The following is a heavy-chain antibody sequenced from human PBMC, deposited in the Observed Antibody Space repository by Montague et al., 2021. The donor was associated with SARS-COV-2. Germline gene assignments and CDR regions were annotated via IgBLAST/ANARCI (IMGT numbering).Heavy chain of an antibody. D-gene: IGHD3-16*01. Sequence: SETLSLTCSISGVSITSYYWSWVRQPAGKGLDWIGHIYASGSTNYSPSLKSRVRLSIDNPKNQFSLKLESLTAADTAVYYCVRGGGNWYYFDYWGQGALVTVSS. CDR2: IYASGST. CDR3: VRGGGNWYYFDY. V-gene: IGHV4-4*07. J-gene: IGHJ4*02. CDR1: GVSITSYY.